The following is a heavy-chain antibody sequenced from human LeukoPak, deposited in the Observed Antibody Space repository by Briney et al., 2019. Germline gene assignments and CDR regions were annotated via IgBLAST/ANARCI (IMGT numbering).Heavy chain of an antibody. D-gene: IGHD6-13*01. V-gene: IGHV1-18*01. CDR2: ISAYNGNT. CDR3: ARTRYSSSWYLNYYYYGMDV. J-gene: IGHJ6*02. CDR1: GYTFTSYG. Sequence: ASVKVSCKASGYTFTSYGISWVRQAPGQGLEWMGWISAYNGNTNYAQKLQGRVTMTRNTSISTAYMELSSLRSEDTAVYYCARTRYSSSWYLNYYYYGMDVWGQGTTVTVSS.